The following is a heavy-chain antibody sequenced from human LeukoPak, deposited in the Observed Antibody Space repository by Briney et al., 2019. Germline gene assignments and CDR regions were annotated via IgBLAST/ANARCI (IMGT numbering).Heavy chain of an antibody. CDR1: GFTFNNYA. Sequence: GGSLRLSCAASGFTFNNYAMNWVRQAPGKGLEWVSAVSGNGGTTYYADSVKGRFTISRDNSKNTVNLQINNLRDEDTARYYCARGVAGRYCVGGSCPALVYWGQGTLVTVSS. CDR2: VSGNGGTT. CDR3: ARGVAGRYCVGGSCPALVY. V-gene: IGHV3-23*01. J-gene: IGHJ4*02. D-gene: IGHD2-15*01.